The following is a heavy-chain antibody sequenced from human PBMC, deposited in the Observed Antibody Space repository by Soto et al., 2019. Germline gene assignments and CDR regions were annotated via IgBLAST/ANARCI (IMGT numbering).Heavy chain of an antibody. CDR1: GSPFTDYF. CDR3: ARELYSCGGDCPYYMDY. J-gene: IGHJ4*02. Sequence: ASVQVSCKTSGSPFTDYFIHWVRQAPGQGLEWMGIISLYHHSTSYAQKFQGRLTVTADTSTTTVYMDLSSLTSEDSAVYWCARELYSCGGDCPYYMDYWGQGTLVTVSS. D-gene: IGHD2-21*02. CDR2: ISLYHHST. V-gene: IGHV1-46*01.